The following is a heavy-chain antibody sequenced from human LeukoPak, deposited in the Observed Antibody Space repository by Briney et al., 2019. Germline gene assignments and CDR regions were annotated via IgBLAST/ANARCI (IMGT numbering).Heavy chain of an antibody. CDR1: GYTFTRYA. CDR2: INGGNGNT. Sequence: ASVTVSCKTSGYTFTRYAIHWVRQAPGQRLEWMGWINGGNGNTKYSQKFQGRVTITRDTSASTVYMELRSLRSEDTAVYYCARASYDLLTANSLNWFDPWGQGTLVTVSS. V-gene: IGHV1-3*01. J-gene: IGHJ5*02. D-gene: IGHD3-9*01. CDR3: ARASYDLLTANSLNWFDP.